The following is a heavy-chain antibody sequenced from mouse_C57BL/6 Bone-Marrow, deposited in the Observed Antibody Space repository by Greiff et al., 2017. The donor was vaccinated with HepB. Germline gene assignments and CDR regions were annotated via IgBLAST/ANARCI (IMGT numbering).Heavy chain of an antibody. J-gene: IGHJ1*03. CDR2: ISDGGSYT. CDR3: AREDYGSSLDWYFDV. Sequence: EVQLVESGGGLVKPGGSLKLSCAASGFTFSSYAMSWVRQTPEKRLEWVATISDGGSYTYYPDNVKGRFTISRDNAKNNLYLQMSHLKSEDTAMYYCAREDYGSSLDWYFDVWGTGTTVTVSS. V-gene: IGHV5-4*01. D-gene: IGHD1-1*01. CDR1: GFTFSSYA.